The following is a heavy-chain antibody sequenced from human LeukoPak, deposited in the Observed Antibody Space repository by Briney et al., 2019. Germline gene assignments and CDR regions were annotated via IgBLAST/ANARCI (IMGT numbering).Heavy chain of an antibody. CDR3: ARGQWEYSSSSKTYYYMDV. Sequence: PGGSLRLSCAASGFTFSSYSMNWVRQAPGKGLEWVSYISSSSSTIYYADSVKGRFTISRDNAKNSLYLQMNSLRAEDTAVYYCARGQWEYSSSSKTYYYMDVWGKGTTVTVSS. CDR1: GFTFSSYS. CDR2: ISSSSSTI. J-gene: IGHJ6*03. D-gene: IGHD6-6*01. V-gene: IGHV3-48*01.